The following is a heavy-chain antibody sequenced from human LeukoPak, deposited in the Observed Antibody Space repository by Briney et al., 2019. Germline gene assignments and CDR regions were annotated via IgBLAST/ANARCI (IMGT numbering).Heavy chain of an antibody. D-gene: IGHD6-19*01. V-gene: IGHV6-1*01. CDR3: TRDPGLSSGWYQDPFDI. CDR2: TYYRSKWRN. CDR1: GDSVSSNSAA. J-gene: IGHJ3*02. Sequence: SQTLSLTCAISGDSVSSNSAAWNWIRPPPSRGLEWLGRTYYRSKWRNDYAVSVKSRITITPDTSKNRFSLQLNSLTPEDTAVYYCTRDPGLSSGWYQDPFDIWGQGTMVTVSS.